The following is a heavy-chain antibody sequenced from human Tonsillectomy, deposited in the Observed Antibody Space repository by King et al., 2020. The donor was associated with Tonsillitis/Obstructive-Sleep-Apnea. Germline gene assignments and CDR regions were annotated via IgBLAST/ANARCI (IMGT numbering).Heavy chain of an antibody. CDR1: GFTFSSYD. CDR2: IGTAGDP. V-gene: IGHV3-13*05. D-gene: IGHD3-9*01. Sequence: VQLVESGGGLVQPGGSLRLSCAASGFTFSSYDMHWVRQATGKGLEWVSAIGTAGDPYYPGSVKGRFTISRENAKNSLYLQMNRLRAGDTAVYYCARANILTGYYKYYYGMDVWGQGTTVTVSS. CDR3: ARANILTGYYKYYYGMDV. J-gene: IGHJ6*02.